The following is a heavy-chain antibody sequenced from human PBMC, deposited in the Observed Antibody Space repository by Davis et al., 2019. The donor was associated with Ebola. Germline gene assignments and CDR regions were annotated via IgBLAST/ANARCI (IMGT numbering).Heavy chain of an antibody. D-gene: IGHD3-22*01. CDR1: GYSFTSYW. J-gene: IGHJ6*02. CDR3: ARQDYDSSGYYPSYYYGMDV. V-gene: IGHV5-51*01. CDR2: IYPGDSDT. Sequence: GESLKISCKGSGYSFTSYWIGWVRQMPGKGLEWMGIIYPGDSDTRYSPSFQGQVTISADKSISTAYLQWSSLKASDTAMYYCARQDYDSSGYYPSYYYGMDVWGQGTTVTVSS.